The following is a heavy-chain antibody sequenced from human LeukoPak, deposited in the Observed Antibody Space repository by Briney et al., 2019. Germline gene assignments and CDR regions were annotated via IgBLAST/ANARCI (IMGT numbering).Heavy chain of an antibody. J-gene: IGHJ4*02. Sequence: PSETLSLTCTVSGVXISSFYCSWIRQPPGRGQEWIGHIYDSGSTNYNPSLKSRVTTSVDTSKNKFSLKLSSVTAADTAVYYCTRDSYDILTGYYTGQNSWGQGTLVTVSS. CDR1: GVXISSFY. CDR2: IYDSGST. D-gene: IGHD3-9*01. CDR3: TRDSYDILTGYYTGQNS. V-gene: IGHV4-59*01.